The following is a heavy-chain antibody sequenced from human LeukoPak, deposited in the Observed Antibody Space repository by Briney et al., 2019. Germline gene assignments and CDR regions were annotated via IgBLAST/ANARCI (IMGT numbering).Heavy chain of an antibody. CDR3: ARGRVLSDY. CDR2: IYYSGST. D-gene: IGHD3-16*01. V-gene: IGHV4-59*02. Sequence: SETLSLTCTVSGGSVSGYYWSWIRQPPGKGLEWIGYIYYSGSTNYNPSLKSRVTISVDTSKNQFSLKLSSVTAADTAVYYCARGRVLSDYWGQGTLVTVSS. J-gene: IGHJ4*02. CDR1: GGSVSGYY.